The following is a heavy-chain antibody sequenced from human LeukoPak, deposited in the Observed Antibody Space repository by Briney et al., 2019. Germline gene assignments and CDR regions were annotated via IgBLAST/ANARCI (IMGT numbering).Heavy chain of an antibody. V-gene: IGHV3-23*01. CDR3: AKDPYYDFWSGYPNYFDY. CDR2: ISGSGGST. CDR1: GFTFSSYS. D-gene: IGHD3-3*01. Sequence: PGGSLRLSCAASGFTFSSYSMNWVRQAPGKGLEWVSAISGSGGSTYYADSVKGRFTISRDNSKNTLYLQMNSLRAEDTAVYYCAKDPYYDFWSGYPNYFDYWGQGTLVTVSS. J-gene: IGHJ4*02.